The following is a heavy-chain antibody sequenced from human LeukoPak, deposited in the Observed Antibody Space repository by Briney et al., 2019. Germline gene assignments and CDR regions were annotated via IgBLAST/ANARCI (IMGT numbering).Heavy chain of an antibody. CDR2: INPNSGGT. Sequence: GASVKVSCKASGYTFTGYYMHWVRQAPGEGLEWMGWINPNSGGTNYAQKFQGRVTMTRDTSISTAYMELSRLRSDDTAAYYCARDEYVDTAMATDYWGQGTLVTVSS. CDR1: GYTFTGYY. J-gene: IGHJ4*02. D-gene: IGHD5-18*01. CDR3: ARDEYVDTAMATDY. V-gene: IGHV1-2*02.